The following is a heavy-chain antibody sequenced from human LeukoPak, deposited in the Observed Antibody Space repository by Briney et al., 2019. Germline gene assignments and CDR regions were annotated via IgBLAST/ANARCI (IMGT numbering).Heavy chain of an antibody. Sequence: SETLSLTCTVSVGAISSYYWSWIRQPPGKGLEWIGYIYYSGSTSYNPSLKSRVTISVDTSKNQFSLKLRSVTAADTAVYYCARHGRVSPLIAKYGSGSYYTSDAFDIWGQGTMVTVSS. CDR3: ARHGRVSPLIAKYGSGSYYTSDAFDI. V-gene: IGHV4-59*08. J-gene: IGHJ3*02. D-gene: IGHD3-10*01. CDR1: VGAISSYY. CDR2: IYYSGST.